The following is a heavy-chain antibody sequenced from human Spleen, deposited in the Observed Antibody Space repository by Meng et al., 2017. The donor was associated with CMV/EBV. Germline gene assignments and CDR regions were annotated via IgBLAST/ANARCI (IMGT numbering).Heavy chain of an antibody. D-gene: IGHD2-15*01. V-gene: IGHV3-20*04. CDR2: INWNGGST. J-gene: IGHJ6*02. Sequence: GGSLRLSCAASGFRFDDHGMSWVRQAPGKGLEWVSGINWNGGSTGYADSVQGRFTISRDNSKNTLYLQMNSLRAEDTAVYYCARELVVVAARMDVWGQGTTVTVSS. CDR3: ARELVVVAARMDV. CDR1: GFRFDDHG.